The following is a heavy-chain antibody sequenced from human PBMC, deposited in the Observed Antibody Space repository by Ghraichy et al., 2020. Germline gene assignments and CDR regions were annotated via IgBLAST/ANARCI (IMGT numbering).Heavy chain of an antibody. Sequence: GGSLRLSCAASGFTFSSYWMSWVRKAQGKGLEWVANIKKDGSEKYYVDYVKGRFTISRDNAKNSLYLQMNSLRAEDTAVYYCARDTYGSGSYYNGVFDYWGQGTLVTVSS. CDR1: GFTFSSYW. D-gene: IGHD3-10*01. CDR3: ARDTYGSGSYYNGVFDY. J-gene: IGHJ4*02. V-gene: IGHV3-7*03. CDR2: IKKDGSEK.